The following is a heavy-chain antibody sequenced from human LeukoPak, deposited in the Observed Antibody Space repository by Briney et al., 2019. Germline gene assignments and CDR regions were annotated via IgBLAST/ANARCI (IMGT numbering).Heavy chain of an antibody. Sequence: PGRSLRLSCAASGFTFSSYGMHWVRQAPGKGLEWVAVIWYDGSNKYYADSVKGRFTISRDNYKNTLYLQMNSLRAEDTAVYYCARDRIEGATPRYYFDYWGQGTLVTVSS. J-gene: IGHJ4*02. CDR1: GFTFSSYG. D-gene: IGHD1-26*01. V-gene: IGHV3-33*01. CDR2: IWYDGSNK. CDR3: ARDRIEGATPRYYFDY.